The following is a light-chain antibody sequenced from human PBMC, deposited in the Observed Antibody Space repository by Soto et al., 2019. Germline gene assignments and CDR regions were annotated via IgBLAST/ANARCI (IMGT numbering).Light chain of an antibody. Sequence: EIVLTQSPGTLSLSPGERATLSCRASQTVRNNYLACYQQKPGQASRLLIYDASSRATGIPDRFSGGGSGTDFTLTISRLEPEDFAVYYCQQFSSYPLTFGGGTKVDIK. V-gene: IGKV3-20*01. CDR2: DAS. CDR3: QQFSSYPLT. CDR1: QTVRNNY. J-gene: IGKJ4*01.